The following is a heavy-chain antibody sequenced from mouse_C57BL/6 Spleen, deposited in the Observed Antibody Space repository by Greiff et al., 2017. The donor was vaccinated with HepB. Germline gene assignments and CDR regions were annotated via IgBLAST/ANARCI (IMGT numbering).Heavy chain of an antibody. CDR2: ISNYYGDA. CDR3: ASRVNYYGSSYVGWYFDV. J-gene: IGHJ1*03. CDR1: GYTFTDYA. Sequence: QVQLQQSGPELVRPGVSVKISCKGSGYTFTDYAMHWVNQSHAKSLEWIGVISNYYGDASYNQKFKDKATMTVDKSSSTAYMELARLTSEDSAVYYCASRVNYYGSSYVGWYFDVWGTGTTVTVSS. V-gene: IGHV1-67*01. D-gene: IGHD1-1*01.